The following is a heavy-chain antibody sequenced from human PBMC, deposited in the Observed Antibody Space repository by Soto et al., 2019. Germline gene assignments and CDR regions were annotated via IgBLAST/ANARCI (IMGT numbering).Heavy chain of an antibody. CDR1: GFTFSNAW. V-gene: IGHV3-15*07. D-gene: IGHD6-13*01. CDR2: IKSKTDGGTT. Sequence: EVQLVESGGGLVKPGGSLRLSCAASGFTFSNAWMNWVRQAPGKGLEWVGRIKSKTDGGTTDYAAPVKGRFTISRDHSKITLYLQMNSLKTEDTAVYYCTTDPRIAAAPNWFDPWGQGTLVTVSS. CDR3: TTDPRIAAAPNWFDP. J-gene: IGHJ5*02.